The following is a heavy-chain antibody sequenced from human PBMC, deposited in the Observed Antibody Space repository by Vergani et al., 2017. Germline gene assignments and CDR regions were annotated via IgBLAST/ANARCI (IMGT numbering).Heavy chain of an antibody. D-gene: IGHD4-17*01. CDR1: GFTFSDYY. J-gene: IGHJ6*02. V-gene: IGHV3-11*06. CDR3: ARDLTVTTNYYGMDV. Sequence: QVQLVESGGGLVKPGGSLRLSCAASGFTFSDYYMSWIRQAPGKGLEWVSSISSSSSYIYYADSVKGRFTISRDNAKNSLYLQMNSLRAEDTAVYYCARDLTVTTNYYGMDVWGQGTTVTVSS. CDR2: ISSSSSYI.